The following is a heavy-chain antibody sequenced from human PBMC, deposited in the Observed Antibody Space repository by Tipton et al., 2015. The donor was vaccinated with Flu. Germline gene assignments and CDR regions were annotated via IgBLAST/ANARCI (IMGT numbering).Heavy chain of an antibody. D-gene: IGHD3-9*01. CDR1: GFTFSNFA. CDR2: IWYDGSNK. V-gene: IGHV3-33*01. CDR3: ARGYDILTDGGGYFDY. Sequence: RSLRLSCAASGFTFSNFAMHWVRQAPGKGLEWVAGIWYDGSNKYYADSVKGRFTISRDNSKNTLYLQMNSLRAEDTAVYCCARGYDILTDGGGYFDYWGQGTLVTISS. J-gene: IGHJ4*02.